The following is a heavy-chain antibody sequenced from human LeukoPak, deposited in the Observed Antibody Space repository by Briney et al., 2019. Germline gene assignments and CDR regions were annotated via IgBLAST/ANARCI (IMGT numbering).Heavy chain of an antibody. Sequence: SETLSLTCTVSGGSISSYYWSWIRQPAGKGLEWIGRICTSGSTNYNPSLKSRVTMSVDTSKNQFSLKLSSVTAADTAVYYCARDSDCSGGSCYSAFDIWGQGTMVTVSS. CDR2: ICTSGST. V-gene: IGHV4-4*07. CDR3: ARDSDCSGGSCYSAFDI. J-gene: IGHJ3*02. D-gene: IGHD2-15*01. CDR1: GGSISSYY.